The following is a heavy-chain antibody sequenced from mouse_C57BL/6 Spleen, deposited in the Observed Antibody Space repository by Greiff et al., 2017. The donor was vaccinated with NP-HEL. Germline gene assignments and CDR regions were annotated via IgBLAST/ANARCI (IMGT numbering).Heavy chain of an antibody. CDR1: GYTFTSYW. D-gene: IGHD1-1*01. V-gene: IGHV1-50*01. Sequence: QVQLQQSGAELVKPGASVKLSCKASGYTFTSYWMQWVKQRPGQGLEWIGEIDPSDSYTNYNQKFKGKATLTVDTSSSTAYMQLSSLTSEDSAVYYCARGITTVVAPFGYWGQGTTLTVSS. CDR2: IDPSDSYT. J-gene: IGHJ2*01. CDR3: ARGITTVVAPFGY.